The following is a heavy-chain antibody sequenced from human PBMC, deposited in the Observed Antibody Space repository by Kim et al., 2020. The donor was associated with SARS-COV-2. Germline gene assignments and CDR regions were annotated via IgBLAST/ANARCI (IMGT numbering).Heavy chain of an antibody. V-gene: IGHV3-64D*06. J-gene: IGHJ4*02. CDR1: GFAFSSYA. Sequence: GGSLRLSCSASGFAFSSYAMHWVRQAPGKGPEYVSAISSNGGSTYYADSVKGRFTISRDNSKNTLYLQMSSLRAEDTAVYYCVKESITDKQWLVQPFDYWGQGTLVTVSS. CDR3: VKESITDKQWLVQPFDY. D-gene: IGHD6-19*01. CDR2: ISSNGGST.